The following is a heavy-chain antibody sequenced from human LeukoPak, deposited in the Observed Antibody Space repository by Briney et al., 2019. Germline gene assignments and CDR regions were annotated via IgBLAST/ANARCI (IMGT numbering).Heavy chain of an antibody. CDR1: GGSISSYY. V-gene: IGHV4-4*07. CDR2: IYTSGST. CDR3: ARDRGYYDSSGYYAFDI. D-gene: IGHD3-22*01. Sequence: SETLSLTCTVSGGSISSYYWSWTRQPAGKGLEWIGRIYTSGSTDYNPSLKGRVTMSVDTSKNQFSLKLSSVTAADTAVYYCARDRGYYDSSGYYAFDIWGQGTMVTVSS. J-gene: IGHJ3*02.